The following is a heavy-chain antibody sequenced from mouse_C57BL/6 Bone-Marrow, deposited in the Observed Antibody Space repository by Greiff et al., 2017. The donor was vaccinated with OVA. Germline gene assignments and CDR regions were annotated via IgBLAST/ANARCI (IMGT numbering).Heavy chain of an antibody. CDR2: INPNNGGT. CDR3: ARCPDYYGSSLYAMDY. Sequence: VHVKQSGPELVKPGASVKIPCKASGYTFTDYNMDWVKQSHGKSLEWIGDINPNNGGTIYNQKFKGKATLTVDKSSSTAYMELRSLTSEDTAVYYCARCPDYYGSSLYAMDYWGQGTSVTVSS. V-gene: IGHV1-18*01. CDR1: GYTFTDYN. D-gene: IGHD1-1*01. J-gene: IGHJ4*01.